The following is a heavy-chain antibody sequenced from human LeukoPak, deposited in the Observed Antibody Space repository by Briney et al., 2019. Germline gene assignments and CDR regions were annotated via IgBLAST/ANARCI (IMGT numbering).Heavy chain of an antibody. CDR3: AKDRDFYDSSGLTVRYGMDV. Sequence: GGSLRLSCAASGFTFSSYGMHWVRQAPGKGLEWVAVISYDGSNKYHADSVKGRFSISRDNSKNTLYLQMNTLRGEDTAVYYCAKDRDFYDSSGLTVRYGMDVWGQGTTVTVSS. V-gene: IGHV3-30*18. J-gene: IGHJ6*02. CDR1: GFTFSSYG. D-gene: IGHD3-22*01. CDR2: ISYDGSNK.